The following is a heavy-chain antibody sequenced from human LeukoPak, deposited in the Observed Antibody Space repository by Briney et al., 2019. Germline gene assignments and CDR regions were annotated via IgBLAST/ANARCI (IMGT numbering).Heavy chain of an antibody. Sequence: PGGSLRLSCAASGFTFSSYAMSWVRQAPGKGLEWVSAISGSGGSTYYADSVKGRFTISRDNSKNTLYLQMNSLRAEDTAVYYCAKNYYDSSGWLEGFDYWGQGTLVTVSS. V-gene: IGHV3-23*01. J-gene: IGHJ4*02. D-gene: IGHD3-22*01. CDR2: ISGSGGST. CDR3: AKNYYDSSGWLEGFDY. CDR1: GFTFSSYA.